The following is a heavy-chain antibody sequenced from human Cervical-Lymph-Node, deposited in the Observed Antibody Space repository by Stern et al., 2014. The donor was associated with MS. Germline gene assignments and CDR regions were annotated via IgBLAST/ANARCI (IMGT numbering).Heavy chain of an antibody. CDR3: ARRGMDV. J-gene: IGHJ6*02. CDR2: ISPDDSDT. CDR1: GYSFNIYW. Sequence: EVQLVQSGAEVKKPGESLTISCAGFGYSFNIYWIPWVRQGPGKGLAWMGIISPDDSDTGYSPSITGQVTSYDVTSHYTAYLQRRTLKPSATATYFYARRGMDVWGQGTSVTVSS. V-gene: IGHV5-51*01.